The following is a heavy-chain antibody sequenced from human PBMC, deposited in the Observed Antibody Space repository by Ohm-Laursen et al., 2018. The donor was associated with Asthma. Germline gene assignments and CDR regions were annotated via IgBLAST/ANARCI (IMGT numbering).Heavy chain of an antibody. D-gene: IGHD4-17*01. CDR2: ISGGGGST. CDR3: AKDKTTVILDFDY. V-gene: IGHV3-23*01. CDR1: GFTFSSYA. J-gene: IGHJ4*02. Sequence: SLRLSCAASGFTFSSYAMNWVRQSPGKGLEWVSAISGGGGSTDYADSVRARFTISRDNSKNTLYLQMNSLRAEDTAVYYCAKDKTTVILDFDYWGQGTLVTVSS.